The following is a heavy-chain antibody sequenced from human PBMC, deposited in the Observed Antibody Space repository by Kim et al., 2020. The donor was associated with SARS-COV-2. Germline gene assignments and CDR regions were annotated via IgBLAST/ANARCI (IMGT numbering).Heavy chain of an antibody. D-gene: IGHD2-2*01. V-gene: IGHV4-34*01. CDR3: ARGRVRYLLLDFDY. Sequence: NPSLQGRVTISVDTSKNQFSLKLSSVTAADTAVYYCARGRVRYLLLDFDYWGQGTLVTVSS. J-gene: IGHJ4*02.